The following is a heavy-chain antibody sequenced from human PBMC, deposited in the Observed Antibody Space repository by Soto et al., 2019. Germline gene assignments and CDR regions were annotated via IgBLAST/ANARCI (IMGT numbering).Heavy chain of an antibody. CDR2: IIPIFGTA. J-gene: IGHJ6*02. Sequence: QVQLVQSGAEVKKPGSSVKVSCKASGGTFSSYAISWVRQAPGQGLEWMGGIIPIFGTANYAQKFQGRVTITADESTSTAYMELSSLRSEDTAMYYCARGIFLDTATVYYYYYGMDVWGQGTTVTVSS. CDR3: ARGIFLDTATVYYYYYGMDV. V-gene: IGHV1-69*01. CDR1: GGTFSSYA. D-gene: IGHD5-18*01.